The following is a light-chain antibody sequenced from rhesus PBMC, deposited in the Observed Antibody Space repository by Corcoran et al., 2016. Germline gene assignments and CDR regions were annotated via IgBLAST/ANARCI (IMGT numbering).Light chain of an antibody. CDR1: ENVYNY. CDR3: QHGYGSPT. Sequence: DIQMTQSPSSLSAFVGDRVTITCRASENVYNYLNWYQQKPGKAPKLLIFKASTLQSGVPSRFSCNGSGTDYTLTVSSLQPEDVAIYYCQHGYGSPTFGPGTNLDIK. CDR2: KAS. J-gene: IGKJ3*01. V-gene: IGKV1-74*01.